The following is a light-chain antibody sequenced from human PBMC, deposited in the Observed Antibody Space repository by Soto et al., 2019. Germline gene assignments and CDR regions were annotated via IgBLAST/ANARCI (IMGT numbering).Light chain of an antibody. J-gene: IGKJ5*01. V-gene: IGKV3-15*01. Sequence: EIVLTQSPTTLSVSPGERATLSCGASQSVSSDLAWYKQKLGKAPRLLIYGAYTRATGIPARFSGSGSGTEFTLTISSLQSEDFAVYYCQQYNNWTPITFGQGTRLEI. CDR1: QSVSSD. CDR3: QQYNNWTPIT. CDR2: GAY.